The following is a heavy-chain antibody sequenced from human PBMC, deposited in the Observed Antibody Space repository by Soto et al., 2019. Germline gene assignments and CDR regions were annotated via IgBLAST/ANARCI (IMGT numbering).Heavy chain of an antibody. J-gene: IGHJ4*02. CDR2: VNHSGSS. Sequence: PSETLSLTCAVYGESFSAYYWNWIRQSPGKGLDWIGEVNHSGSSTYNPSLESRVTMSVDTSRNQFSLKLTSVTAADTAVYYCARWYYDILTGYYPAHFDYWGQGTLVTVSS. CDR1: GESFSAYY. V-gene: IGHV4-34*01. CDR3: ARWYYDILTGYYPAHFDY. D-gene: IGHD3-9*01.